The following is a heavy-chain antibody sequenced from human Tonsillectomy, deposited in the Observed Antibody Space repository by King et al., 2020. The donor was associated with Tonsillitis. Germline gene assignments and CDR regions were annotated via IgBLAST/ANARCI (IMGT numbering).Heavy chain of an antibody. J-gene: IGHJ6*03. CDR1: GFTFGDYA. D-gene: IGHD6-19*01. V-gene: IGHV3-49*04. CDR2: IRSKAYGGTT. Sequence: VQLVESGGGLVQPGRSLRLSCTASGFTFGDYAMKWVRQAPGKGLEWVGFIRSKAYGGTTEYAASVKGRFTISRDDSKSIAYLQMNSLETEDTAVYYCTRGPGIAVAGTYYYYYMDVWGKGTTVTVSS. CDR3: TRGPGIAVAGTYYYYYMDV.